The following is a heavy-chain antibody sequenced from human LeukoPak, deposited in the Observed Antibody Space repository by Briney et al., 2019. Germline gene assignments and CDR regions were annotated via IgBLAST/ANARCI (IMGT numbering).Heavy chain of an antibody. Sequence: GGSLRLSCAASGFTFSSYEMNWVRQAPGKGLEWVSSISSSSSYIYYADSVKGRFTISRDNAKNSLYLQMNSLRAEDTAVYYCARDLNEQDYYDSSGYYGHWGQGTLVTVSS. J-gene: IGHJ4*02. D-gene: IGHD3-22*01. CDR1: GFTFSSYE. CDR3: ARDLNEQDYYDSSGYYGH. CDR2: ISSSSSYI. V-gene: IGHV3-21*01.